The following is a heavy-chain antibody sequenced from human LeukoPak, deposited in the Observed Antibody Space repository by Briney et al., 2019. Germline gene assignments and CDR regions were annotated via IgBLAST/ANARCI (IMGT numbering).Heavy chain of an antibody. CDR1: GGSISSSY. Sequence: SETLSLTCTVSGGSISSSYWSWIRQPPGKGLEWIGYIYYSGTTNYNPSLKSRVTISVDTSKYQFSLKLNSVTAADTAVYYCAREDYDSYYMDVWGKGTTVTVSS. CDR2: IYYSGTT. CDR3: AREDYDSYYMDV. J-gene: IGHJ6*03. V-gene: IGHV4-59*01.